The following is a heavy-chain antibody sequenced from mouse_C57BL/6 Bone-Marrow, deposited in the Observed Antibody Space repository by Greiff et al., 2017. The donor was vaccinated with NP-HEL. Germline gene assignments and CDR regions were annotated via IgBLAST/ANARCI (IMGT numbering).Heavy chain of an antibody. CDR3: ARDGLGRAMDY. CDR1: GYTFTSYW. Sequence: QVQLQQPGTELVKPGASVKLSCKASGYTFTSYWMHWVKQSPGQGLEWIGEIYPRSGNTYYNEKFKGKATLTADKSSSTAYMELRSLTSEDSAVYFCARDGLGRAMDYWGQGTSVTVSS. D-gene: IGHD4-1*01. J-gene: IGHJ4*01. CDR2: IYPRSGNT. V-gene: IGHV1-53*01.